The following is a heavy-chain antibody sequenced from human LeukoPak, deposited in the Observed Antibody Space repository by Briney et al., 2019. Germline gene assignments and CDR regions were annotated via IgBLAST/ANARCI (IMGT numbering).Heavy chain of an antibody. J-gene: IGHJ4*02. CDR3: VRGGLYHYSGTSGDY. CDR1: GFTFSSYW. Sequence: PGGSLRLSCAASGFTFSSYWMSWVRQAPGKGRGWVANIKKDGSEKYYVDSVKGRFTISRDNAKKSLYLQMNSLRAEDTAVYYCVRGGLYHYSGTSGDYWGQGTLVTVSS. V-gene: IGHV3-7*01. D-gene: IGHD3-16*02. CDR2: IKKDGSEK.